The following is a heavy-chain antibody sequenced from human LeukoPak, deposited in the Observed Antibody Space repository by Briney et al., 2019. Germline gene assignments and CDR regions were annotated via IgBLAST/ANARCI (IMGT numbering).Heavy chain of an antibody. CDR3: AKLNLGEMAYFDS. V-gene: IGHV3-23*01. CDR2: ISGSGGST. D-gene: IGHD3-16*01. Sequence: GGSLRLSCAASGFTFSSYAMSWVRQASGKGLEWVSAISGSGGSTYYADSVKGRFTISRDNSKNTLYLQMNSLRAEDTAVYFCAKLNLGEMAYFDSWGQGTLVTVSS. J-gene: IGHJ4*02. CDR1: GFTFSSYA.